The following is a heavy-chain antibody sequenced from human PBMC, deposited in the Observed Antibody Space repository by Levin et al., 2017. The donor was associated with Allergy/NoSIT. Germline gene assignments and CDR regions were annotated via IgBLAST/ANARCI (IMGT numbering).Heavy chain of an antibody. J-gene: IGHJ3*02. Sequence: PGGSLRLSCAASGFTFSDYYMSWIRQAPGKGLEWVSYISSSGSTIYYADSVKGRFTISRDNAKNSLYLQMDSLRAEDTAVYYCARYTYYDILTGYYPVVFDAFDIWGQGTMVTVSS. CDR2: ISSSGSTI. CDR3: ARYTYYDILTGYYPVVFDAFDI. D-gene: IGHD3-9*01. V-gene: IGHV3-11*01. CDR1: GFTFSDYY.